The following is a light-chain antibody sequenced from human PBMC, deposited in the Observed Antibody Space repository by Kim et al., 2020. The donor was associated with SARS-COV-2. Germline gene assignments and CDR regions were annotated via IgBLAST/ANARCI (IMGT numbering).Light chain of an antibody. CDR3: QQYKKWPPFT. CDR1: QDVSNN. CDR2: GAS. J-gene: IGKJ4*01. V-gene: IGKV3-15*01. Sequence: SPGERITLTGRASQDVSNNVGWYQQRLGQSPRLLIYGASTRATGIPARFSGGGSGTQFTLTISSLQSEDFAVYYCQQYKKWPPFTFGGGTKVDIK.